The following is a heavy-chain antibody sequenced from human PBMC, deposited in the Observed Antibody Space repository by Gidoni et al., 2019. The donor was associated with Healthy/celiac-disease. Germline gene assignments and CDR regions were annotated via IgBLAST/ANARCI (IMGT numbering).Heavy chain of an antibody. D-gene: IGHD6-19*01. J-gene: IGHJ6*04. V-gene: IGHV3-11*06. Sequence: QVQLVESGGGLVTPGGSLRLSCAASGFTFSDYYMSWIRQAPGKGLGWVSYISSSSSYTNYADSVKGRFTISRDNAKNSLYLQMNSLRAEDTAVYYCARGREAVAGTSDVWGKGTTVTVSS. CDR2: ISSSSSYT. CDR3: ARGREAVAGTSDV. CDR1: GFTFSDYY.